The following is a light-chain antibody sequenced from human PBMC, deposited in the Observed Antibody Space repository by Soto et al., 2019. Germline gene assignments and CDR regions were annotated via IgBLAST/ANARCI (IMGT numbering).Light chain of an antibody. CDR2: DVS. V-gene: IGLV2-14*03. CDR3: SSYTSISTLV. J-gene: IGLJ2*01. Sequence: QSALTQPASVSGSPGQSITISCTGTSSDVGGYNYVSWYQHYPGTAPKLMIYDVSNRPAGVSNRFSGSKSGNTASLTISGLQAEDEADYYCSSYTSISTLVFGGGTKLTVL. CDR1: SSDVGGYNY.